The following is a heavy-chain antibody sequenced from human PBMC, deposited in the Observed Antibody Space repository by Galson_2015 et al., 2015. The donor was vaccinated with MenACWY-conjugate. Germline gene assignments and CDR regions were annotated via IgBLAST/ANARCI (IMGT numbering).Heavy chain of an antibody. CDR1: GFTFSNYW. Sequence: SLRLSCAASGFTFSNYWMSWVRQAPGKGLEWVANIKEDGSEKKYGDSVKGRFTVSRDNAKNSLYLQMSTLRAEDTAIYYCARDKSYYVSSGYYQVFDCWGQGTLVPVSS. D-gene: IGHD3-22*01. V-gene: IGHV3-7*03. CDR3: ARDKSYYVSSGYYQVFDC. J-gene: IGHJ4*02. CDR2: IKEDGSEK.